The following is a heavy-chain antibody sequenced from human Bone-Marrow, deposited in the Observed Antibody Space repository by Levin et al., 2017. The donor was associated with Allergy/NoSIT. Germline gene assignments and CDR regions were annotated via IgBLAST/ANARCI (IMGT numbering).Heavy chain of an antibody. CDR3: ARGSVTGHYFDY. CDR1: GYTFGDYY. CDR2: LDPNLGDT. Sequence: GGSLRLSCKVSGYTFGDYYLHWARQVPGQGLEWMGWLDPNLGDTNYAQNFQGRVSLTGDTSINTAYMELNSLTSDDTAVYYCARGSVTGHYFDYWGHGTPVTVSS. V-gene: IGHV1-2*02. D-gene: IGHD6-19*01. J-gene: IGHJ4*01.